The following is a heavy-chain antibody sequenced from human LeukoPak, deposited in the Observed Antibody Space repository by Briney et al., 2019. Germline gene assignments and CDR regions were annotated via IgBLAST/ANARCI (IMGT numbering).Heavy chain of an antibody. CDR1: GLTFSSYA. J-gene: IGHJ4*02. Sequence: GGSLRLPCEASGLTFSSYAMSWVRQAPGKGLEWVSAISGSGGSTYYADSVKGRFTITRDNSKNTLYLQMNSLRAEDTTVYYCAKAHGELLSFTNYWGQGTLVTVSS. V-gene: IGHV3-23*01. CDR2: ISGSGGST. D-gene: IGHD1-26*01. CDR3: AKAHGELLSFTNY.